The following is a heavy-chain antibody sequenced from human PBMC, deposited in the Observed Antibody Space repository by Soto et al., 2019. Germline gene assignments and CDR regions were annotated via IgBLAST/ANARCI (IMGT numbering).Heavy chain of an antibody. CDR1: GGSISSGGYS. CDR2: IYHSGST. V-gene: IGHV4-30-2*01. J-gene: IGHJ4*02. Sequence: SETLSLTCAVSGGSISSGGYSWSWIRQPPGKGLEWIGYIYHSGSTYYNPSLKSRVTISVDRSKSQFSLKLSSVTAADTAVYYCATSSITMIVVVTQGSFDYWGQGTLVTVSS. D-gene: IGHD3-22*01. CDR3: ATSSITMIVVVTQGSFDY.